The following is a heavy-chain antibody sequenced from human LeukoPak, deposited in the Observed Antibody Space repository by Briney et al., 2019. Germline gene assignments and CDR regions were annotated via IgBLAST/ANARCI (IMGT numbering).Heavy chain of an antibody. J-gene: IGHJ5*02. V-gene: IGHV3-30-3*01. D-gene: IGHD6-25*01. CDR1: GFTFSSYA. CDR2: ISYDGSNK. Sequence: GGSLRLSCAASGFTFSSYAMHWVRQAPGKGLEWVAVISYDGSNKYYADSVKGRFTISRDNSKNTLYLQMNSLRAEDTAVCYCARGLPKLVWPGGCLGTWGQGTLVTVSS. CDR3: ARGLPKLVWPGGCLGT.